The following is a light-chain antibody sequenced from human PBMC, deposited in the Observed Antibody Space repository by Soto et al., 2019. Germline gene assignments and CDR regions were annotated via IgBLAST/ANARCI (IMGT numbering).Light chain of an antibody. J-gene: IGKJ1*01. CDR1: ESINIY. V-gene: IGKV1-39*01. Sequence: DIQMTQSPTSLSASVGDRVSITCRASESINIYLNWYQKKSGEAPKLLIYAASSLQSGVPSRFSGSGAGTGFTLTISSLQPEDFATHYCQQTYSTPGTFGQGTKVEIK. CDR3: QQTYSTPGT. CDR2: AAS.